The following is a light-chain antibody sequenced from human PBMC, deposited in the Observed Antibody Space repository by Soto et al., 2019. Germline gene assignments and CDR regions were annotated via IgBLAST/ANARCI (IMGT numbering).Light chain of an antibody. CDR2: DTS. V-gene: IGKV3-15*01. CDR1: QSVSSY. Sequence: EIVMTQSPATLSVSPGERATLSCRASQSVSSYLAWYQQKPGQAPRLLIYDTSTRATGIPARFSGSGSGTEFTLTTSSLQSEDFTLYYCQQYNSWPRTFGQGTKVEIK. CDR3: QQYNSWPRT. J-gene: IGKJ1*01.